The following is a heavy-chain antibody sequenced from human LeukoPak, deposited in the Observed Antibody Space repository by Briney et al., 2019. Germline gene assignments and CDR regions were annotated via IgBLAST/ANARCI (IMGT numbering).Heavy chain of an antibody. CDR1: GFTFSDYA. Sequence: GGSLRLSCTASGFTFSDYAMSWVRQAPGKGLEWVSTLSGSGITTYYADSVKGRFTISRDNSKNTLYLQMNSLRAEDTAVYYCAKGIYSSGWSYFDYWGHGTLVTVSS. CDR2: LSGSGITT. V-gene: IGHV3-23*01. CDR3: AKGIYSSGWSYFDY. D-gene: IGHD6-19*01. J-gene: IGHJ4*01.